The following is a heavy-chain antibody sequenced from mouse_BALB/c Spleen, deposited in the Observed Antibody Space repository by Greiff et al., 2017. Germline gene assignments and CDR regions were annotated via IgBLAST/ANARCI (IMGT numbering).Heavy chain of an antibody. CDR3: ARDRYQAWFAY. CDR1: GFTFSDFY. J-gene: IGHJ3*01. CDR2: SRNKANDYTT. V-gene: IGHV7-1*02. D-gene: IGHD2-14*01. Sequence: EVKVVESGGGLVQPGGSLRLSCATSGFTFSDFYMEWVRQPPGKRLEWIAASRNKANDYTTEYSASVKGRFIVSRDTSQSILYLQMNALRAEDTAIYYCARDRYQAWFAYWGQGTLVTVSA.